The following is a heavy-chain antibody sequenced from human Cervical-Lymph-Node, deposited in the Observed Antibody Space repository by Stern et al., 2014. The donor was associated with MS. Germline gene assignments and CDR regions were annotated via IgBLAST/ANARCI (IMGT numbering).Heavy chain of an antibody. V-gene: IGHV3-9*01. CDR3: AKGRVRGVFGTSEY. Sequence: EVHLVESGGGLVQPGRSLRLSCAASGFNFGDSAMHWVRQVPGKGLEWVSGITWNSAIRDYADSVRGRLTISRDNAKNSLYLEMNNLRPEDTAVYYCAKGRVRGVFGTSEYGGQGTLVIVS. CDR2: ITWNSAIR. CDR1: GFNFGDSA. J-gene: IGHJ4*02. D-gene: IGHD3-10*01.